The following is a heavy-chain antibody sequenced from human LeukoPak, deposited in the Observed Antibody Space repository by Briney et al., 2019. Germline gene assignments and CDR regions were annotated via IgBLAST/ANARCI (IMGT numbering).Heavy chain of an antibody. CDR2: IYSGGST. J-gene: IGHJ4*02. Sequence: GGSLGLSFAAPGFPFSSYAMSWVRQAPGKGRGWGQFIYSGGSTYYADSVKGRFTISRDNSKNTLYLQMNSLRAEDTAVYYCARITYYDFWSGYSYWGQGTLVTVSS. CDR3: ARITYYDFWSGYSY. CDR1: GFPFSSYA. D-gene: IGHD3-3*01. V-gene: IGHV3-66*02.